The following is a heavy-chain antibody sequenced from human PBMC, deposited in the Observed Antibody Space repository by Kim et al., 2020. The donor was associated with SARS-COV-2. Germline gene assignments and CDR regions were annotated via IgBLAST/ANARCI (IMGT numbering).Heavy chain of an antibody. CDR2: IRSKAYGGTT. Sequence: GGSLRLSCTASGFTFGDYAMSWVRQAPGKGLEWVGFIRSKAYGGTTEYAASVKGRFTISRDDSKSIAYLQMNSLKTEDTAVYYCTRDVIAAAGPLFDYWGQGALVTVSS. CDR1: GFTFGDYA. CDR3: TRDVIAAAGPLFDY. D-gene: IGHD6-13*01. V-gene: IGHV3-49*04. J-gene: IGHJ4*02.